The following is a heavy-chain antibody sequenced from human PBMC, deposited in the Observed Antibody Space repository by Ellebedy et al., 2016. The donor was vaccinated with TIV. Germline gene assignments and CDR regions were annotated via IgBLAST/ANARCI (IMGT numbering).Heavy chain of an antibody. CDR2: IRQEGDEI. J-gene: IGHJ5*02. Sequence: GGSLRLSCAASGFNFRSYWMTWVRQAPGKGLEWVAKIRQEGDEIYYVESVKGRFTISRDNANNSLFLQINSLGVEDTAVYYCARRASYGDYAVQVNPWFDPWGQGTLVTVSS. V-gene: IGHV3-7*01. D-gene: IGHD4-17*01. CDR1: GFNFRSYW. CDR3: ARRASYGDYAVQVNPWFDP.